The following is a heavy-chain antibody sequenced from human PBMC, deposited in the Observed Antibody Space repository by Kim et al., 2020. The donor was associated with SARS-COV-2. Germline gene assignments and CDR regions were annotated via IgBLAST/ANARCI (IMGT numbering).Heavy chain of an antibody. D-gene: IGHD3-10*01. CDR3: ARDMVGGREPHWAFDI. V-gene: IGHV3-30*04. Sequence: GGSLRLSCAASGFTFSSYAMHWVRQAPGKGLEWVAVISYDGSNKYYADSVKGRFTISRDNSKNTLYLQMNSLRAEDTAVYYCARDMVGGREPHWAFDIWGQGTMVTVSS. CDR2: ISYDGSNK. J-gene: IGHJ3*02. CDR1: GFTFSSYA.